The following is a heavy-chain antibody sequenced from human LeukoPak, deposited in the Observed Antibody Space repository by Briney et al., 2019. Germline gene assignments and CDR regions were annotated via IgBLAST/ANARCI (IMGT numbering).Heavy chain of an antibody. Sequence: ASVKVSCKASGYTFTSYDINWVRQATGQGLEWMGCMNPNSGNTGYAQKSQSRVTMTRNTSISTAYMELSSLRSEGTAVYYCARVSGVVAAAGYYYYGMDVWGQETTVTVSS. CDR2: MNPNSGNT. CDR1: GYTFTSYD. D-gene: IGHD6-13*01. V-gene: IGHV1-8*01. CDR3: ARVSGVVAAAGYYYYGMDV. J-gene: IGHJ6*02.